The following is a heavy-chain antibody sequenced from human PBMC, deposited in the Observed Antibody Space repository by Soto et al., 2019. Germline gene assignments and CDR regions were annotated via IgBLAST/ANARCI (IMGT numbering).Heavy chain of an antibody. Sequence: SLRLSCAASGFTFSSYAMSWVRQAPGKGLEWVSAISGSGGSTYYADSVKGRFTISRDNSKNTPYLQMNSLRAEDTAVYYCAKDHSYYGSGSYSNWGQGTLVTVSS. D-gene: IGHD3-10*01. J-gene: IGHJ4*02. CDR3: AKDHSYYGSGSYSN. CDR2: ISGSGGST. V-gene: IGHV3-23*01. CDR1: GFTFSSYA.